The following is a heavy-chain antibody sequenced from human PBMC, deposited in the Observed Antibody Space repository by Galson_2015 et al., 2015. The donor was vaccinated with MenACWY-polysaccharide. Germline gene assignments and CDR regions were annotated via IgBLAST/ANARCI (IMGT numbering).Heavy chain of an antibody. D-gene: IGHD6-19*01. CDR2: MSPTSGNT. Sequence: SVKVSCKGSGNTFTTIAINWVRQAPGQGLEWMAWMSPTSGNTGSAQKFQGRVTMTWTTSISTAYMELSSLRAEDTAVYYCARGGRRGVWYEGDYWGQGTLVTVSS. CDR3: ARGGRRGVWYEGDY. J-gene: IGHJ4*02. V-gene: IGHV1-8*01. CDR1: GNTFTTIA.